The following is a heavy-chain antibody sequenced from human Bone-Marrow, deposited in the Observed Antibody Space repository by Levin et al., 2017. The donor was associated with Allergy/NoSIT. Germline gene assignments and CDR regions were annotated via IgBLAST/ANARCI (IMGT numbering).Heavy chain of an antibody. CDR3: ARDSRGEYCGGDCGPFDY. V-gene: IGHV3-30-3*01. Sequence: QTGGSLRLSCAASGFTFSSYALHWVRQAPGKGLEWVAVISYDGSSKYYADSVKGRFTISRDNSKNTMYLQMNSLRAEDTAVYYCARDSRGEYCGGDCGPFDYWGQGTLVTVSS. J-gene: IGHJ4*02. D-gene: IGHD2-21*02. CDR2: ISYDGSSK. CDR1: GFTFSSYA.